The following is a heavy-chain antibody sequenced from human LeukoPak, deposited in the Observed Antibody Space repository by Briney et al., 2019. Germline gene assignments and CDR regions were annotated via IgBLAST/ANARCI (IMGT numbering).Heavy chain of an antibody. CDR3: ARIGYYGSGSYYNYYYYGMDV. Sequence: PSETLSLTCAVYGGSFSGYYWSWIRQPPGKGLEWIGEINHSGSTNYNPSLKSRVTISVDTSKNQFSLKPSSVTAADTAVYYCARIGYYGSGSYYNYYYYGMDVWGKGTTVTVSS. V-gene: IGHV4-34*01. D-gene: IGHD3-10*01. CDR2: INHSGST. J-gene: IGHJ6*04. CDR1: GGSFSGYY.